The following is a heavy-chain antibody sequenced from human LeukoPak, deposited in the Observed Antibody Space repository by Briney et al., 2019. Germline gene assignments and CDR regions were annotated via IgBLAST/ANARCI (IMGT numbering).Heavy chain of an antibody. J-gene: IGHJ4*02. CDR3: TTDTWYSAGH. V-gene: IGHV3-74*01. CDR2: INSDGSWT. CDR1: GNYW. D-gene: IGHD2-15*01. Sequence: SGGSLRLSCAASGNYWMHWVRQAPGKGLVWVSHINSDGSWTSYADSVKGRFTISRDNAKNSLFLQMNSLRAEDTAIYYCTTDTWYSAGHWGQGTLVTVSS.